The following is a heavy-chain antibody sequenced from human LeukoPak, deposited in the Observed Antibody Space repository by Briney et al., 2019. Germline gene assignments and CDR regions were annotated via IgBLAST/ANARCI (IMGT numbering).Heavy chain of an antibody. Sequence: SETLSLTCTVSGGSISSYYWSWIRQPPGKGLVWIGYIYYSGSTNYNPSLKSRVTISVDKSKNQFSLKLSSVTAADTAVYYCARIKGWLSGYYYGMDVWGQGTTVTVSS. CDR3: ARIKGWLSGYYYGMDV. CDR2: IYYSGST. V-gene: IGHV4-59*12. D-gene: IGHD5-12*01. CDR1: GGSISSYY. J-gene: IGHJ6*02.